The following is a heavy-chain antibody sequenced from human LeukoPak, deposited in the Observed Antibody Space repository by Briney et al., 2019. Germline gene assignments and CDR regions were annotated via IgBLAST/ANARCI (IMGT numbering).Heavy chain of an antibody. J-gene: IGHJ3*02. Sequence: PSETLSLTCTVSGGSISSSSYYWGWIRQPPGKGLEWIGWIYYSGSTYYNPSLKSRVTISVDTPKNQFSLKLSAVTAADTAVYYCARYYCSSTSCYDSDAFDIWGQGTMVTVSS. CDR2: IYYSGST. CDR1: GGSISSSSYY. CDR3: ARYYCSSTSCYDSDAFDI. V-gene: IGHV4-39*01. D-gene: IGHD2-2*01.